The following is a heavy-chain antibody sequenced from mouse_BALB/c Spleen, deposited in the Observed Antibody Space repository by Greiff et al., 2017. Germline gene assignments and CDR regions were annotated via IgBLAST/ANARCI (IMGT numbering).Heavy chain of an antibody. J-gene: IGHJ3*01. CDR2: ISSGSSTI. CDR3: ARWDGYYPY. Sequence: EVKLMESGGGLVQPGGSRKLSCAASGFTFSSFGMHWVRQAPEKGLEWVAYISSGSSTIYYADTVKGRFTISRDNPKNTLFLQMTSLRSEDTAMYYCARWDGYYPYWGQGTLVTVSA. D-gene: IGHD2-3*01. V-gene: IGHV5-17*02. CDR1: GFTFSSFG.